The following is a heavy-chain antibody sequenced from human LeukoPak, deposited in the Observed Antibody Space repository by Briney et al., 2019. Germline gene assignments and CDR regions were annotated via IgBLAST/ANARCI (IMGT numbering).Heavy chain of an antibody. CDR2: MYYSENT. CDR1: GGSISSYY. CDR3: ARDAGRDYGSIEFDY. J-gene: IGHJ4*02. V-gene: IGHV4-59*01. D-gene: IGHD3-16*01. Sequence: PSETLSLTCTVSGGSISSYYWSWIRQPPGKGLEWIGYMYYSENTNYNPSLKSRVTISVDTSKNQFSLKLSSVTAADTAVYYCARDAGRDYGSIEFDYWGQGTLVTVSS.